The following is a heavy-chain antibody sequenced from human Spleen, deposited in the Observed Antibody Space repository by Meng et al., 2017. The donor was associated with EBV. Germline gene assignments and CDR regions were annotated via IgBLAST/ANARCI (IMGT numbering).Heavy chain of an antibody. D-gene: IGHD4-17*01. CDR3: ARARLRTDGFDV. J-gene: IGHJ3*01. Sequence: QPQLFQSGAEVKKPGASVKVSWKASGYISTSYGITWVRQAPGQGLEWMGWISAYNGNTNDAQNLQGRVTMTTDTSTCTAYMELRSLRSDDTAVYYCARARLRTDGFDVWGQGTMVTVSS. CDR2: ISAYNGNT. V-gene: IGHV1-18*01. CDR1: GYISTSYG.